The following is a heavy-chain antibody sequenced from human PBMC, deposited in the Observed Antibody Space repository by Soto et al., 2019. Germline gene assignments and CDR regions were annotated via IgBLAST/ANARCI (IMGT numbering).Heavy chain of an antibody. J-gene: IGHJ4*02. D-gene: IGHD6-13*01. V-gene: IGHV2-5*02. CDR3: ARCPVAAGTGYFDY. CDR1: GFSITTTGMN. Sequence: QITLEETGPTLVKPTQPLTLACTFSGFSITTTGMNVGWIRQPPGKALEWLAVIYWDDDKRYSPSLKSRLTITKDTSKNQVVLTMTNMDPVDTATYYCARCPVAAGTGYFDYWGQGALVIVSS. CDR2: IYWDDDK.